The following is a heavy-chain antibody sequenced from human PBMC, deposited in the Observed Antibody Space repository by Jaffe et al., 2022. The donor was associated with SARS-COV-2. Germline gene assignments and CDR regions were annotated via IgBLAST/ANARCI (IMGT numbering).Heavy chain of an antibody. CDR2: IKQDGSEK. V-gene: IGHV3-7*01. Sequence: EVQLVESGGGLVQPGGSLRLSCAASGFTFSSYWMSWVRQAPGKGLEWVANIKQDGSEKYYVDSVKGRFTISRDNAKNSLYLQMNSLRAEDTAVYYCARDDTGVVVVAATPYYYYGMDVWGQGTTVTVSS. D-gene: IGHD2-15*01. CDR1: GFTFSSYW. CDR3: ARDDTGVVVVAATPYYYYGMDV. J-gene: IGHJ6*02.